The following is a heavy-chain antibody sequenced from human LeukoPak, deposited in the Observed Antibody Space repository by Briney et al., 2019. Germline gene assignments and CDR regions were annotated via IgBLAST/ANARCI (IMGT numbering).Heavy chain of an antibody. J-gene: IGHJ2*01. CDR2: IYPGDSDT. V-gene: IGHV5-51*01. CDR3: ARPSGSYYGNYWYFDL. CDR1: GYTFTSYD. Sequence: KVSCKASGYTFTSYDINWVRQAPGQGLEWMGIIYPGDSDTRYSPSFQGQVTISADKSISTAYLQWSSLKASDTAMYYCARPSGSYYGNYWYFDLWGRGTLVTVSS. D-gene: IGHD1-26*01.